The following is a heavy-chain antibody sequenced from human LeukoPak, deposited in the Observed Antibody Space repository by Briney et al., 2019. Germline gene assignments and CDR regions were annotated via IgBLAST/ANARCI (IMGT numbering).Heavy chain of an antibody. CDR3: ARDNSVRDEAWWFNP. V-gene: IGHV3-11*04. D-gene: IGHD5-24*01. CDR2: ISSSGSTI. J-gene: IGHJ5*02. Sequence: GGSLRLSCAASGFTFSDYYMSWIRQAPGKGLEWVACISSSGSTIYYADSVKGRFTISRDNAKNSLYLQMNSLRAEDTAVYYCARDNSVRDEAWWFNPWGQGTLVTVAS. CDR1: GFTFSDYY.